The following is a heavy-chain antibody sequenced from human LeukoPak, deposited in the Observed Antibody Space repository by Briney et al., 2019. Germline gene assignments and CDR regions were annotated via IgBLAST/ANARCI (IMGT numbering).Heavy chain of an antibody. CDR2: IFTGGST. V-gene: IGHV4-4*07. D-gene: IGHD2/OR15-2a*01. J-gene: IGHJ6*03. CDR1: GASMTTYY. CDR3: ARVVSSVYYYMDV. Sequence: PSETLSLTCTVSGASMTTYYWSWIRQPAGKGLQWIGRIFTGGSTNYNPSLQSRVTISMDTSKSQVSLRLRSVTAADTAVYYCARVVSSVYYYMDVWGKGTSVTVSS.